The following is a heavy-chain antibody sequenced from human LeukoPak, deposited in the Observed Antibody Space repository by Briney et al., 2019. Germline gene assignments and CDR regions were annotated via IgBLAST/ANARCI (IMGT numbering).Heavy chain of an antibody. Sequence: KPSETLSLTCAVSGYSISSGYYWGCIRQPPGKGLEWIGSIYHSGSTYYNPSLKSRVTISVDTSKNQFSLKLSSVTAADTAVYYCARTSRKQGYYFDYWGQGTLVTVSS. D-gene: IGHD1-14*01. J-gene: IGHJ4*02. V-gene: IGHV4-38-2*01. CDR1: GYSISSGYY. CDR2: IYHSGST. CDR3: ARTSRKQGYYFDY.